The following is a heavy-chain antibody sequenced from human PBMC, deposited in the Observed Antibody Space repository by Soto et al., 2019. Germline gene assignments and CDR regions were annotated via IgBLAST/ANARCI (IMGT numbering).Heavy chain of an antibody. CDR1: GGTFSSYT. CDR3: ARVVVGSRLSLDY. CDR2: ISPIFGTP. Sequence: QVQLVQSGAEVKKPGSLVTVSCKASGGTFSSYTISWVRQAPGQGLEWMAGISPIFGTPIYAQKFQDRVTITEDECTMRGYMEINRLTSEDTAVYYCARVVVGSRLSLDYWGQGTLVTI. D-gene: IGHD1-26*01. V-gene: IGHV1-69*01. J-gene: IGHJ4*02.